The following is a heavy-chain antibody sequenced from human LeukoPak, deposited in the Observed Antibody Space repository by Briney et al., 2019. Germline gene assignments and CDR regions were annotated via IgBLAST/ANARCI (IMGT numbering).Heavy chain of an antibody. D-gene: IGHD1-1*01. J-gene: IGHJ4*02. CDR1: GGSFSGYS. Sequence: SETLSLTCAVYGGSFSGYSWSWIRQSPGKGLEWIGEVNHSGSTNYNPSLKSRVIISVDKSKNQFSLKLGSVTAADTAVYYCARDVTGSASDYWGQGTLVTVSS. V-gene: IGHV4-34*01. CDR2: VNHSGST. CDR3: ARDVTGSASDY.